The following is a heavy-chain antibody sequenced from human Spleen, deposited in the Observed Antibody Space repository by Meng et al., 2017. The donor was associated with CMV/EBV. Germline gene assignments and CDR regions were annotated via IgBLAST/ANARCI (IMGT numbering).Heavy chain of an antibody. CDR2: IKQDGSEK. Sequence: GESLKISFAASGFTFSSYWMSWVRKAPGKGLEWVANIKQDGSEKYDVDSVKGRFTISRDNAKNSVYLQMNCLRAEDTAVYYCARDANFNWNYPYYGMDVWGQGTTVTVSS. CDR3: ARDANFNWNYPYYGMDV. V-gene: IGHV3-7*01. D-gene: IGHD3-9*01. J-gene: IGHJ6*02. CDR1: GFTFSSYW.